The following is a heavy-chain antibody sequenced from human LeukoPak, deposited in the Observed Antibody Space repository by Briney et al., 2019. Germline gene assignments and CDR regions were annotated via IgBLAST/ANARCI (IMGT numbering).Heavy chain of an antibody. CDR3: ARAASVVVENWFDP. CDR2: IYYSGST. D-gene: IGHD2-15*01. CDR1: GGSISSGGYY. J-gene: IGHJ5*02. Sequence: SETLSLTCTVSGGSISSGGYYWSWIRQHPGKGLGWIGYIYYSGSTYYNPSLKSRVTISVDTSKNQFSLKLSSVTAADTAVYYCARAASVVVENWFDPGGQGTLVTVSS. V-gene: IGHV4-31*03.